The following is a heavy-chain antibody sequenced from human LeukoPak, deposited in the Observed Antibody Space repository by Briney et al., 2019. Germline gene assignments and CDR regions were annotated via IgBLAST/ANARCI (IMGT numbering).Heavy chain of an antibody. J-gene: IGHJ4*02. CDR2: IYYSGST. CDR3: ARGHYDILTGESYYFDY. V-gene: IGHV4-59*01. CDR1: GGSISSYY. D-gene: IGHD3-9*01. Sequence: SETLSLTCTVSGGSISSYYWSWIRQPPGKGREWSGYIYYSGSTNYNPSLTSRVTISLDTSKNQFSLKLSSVTAAATAVYYCARGHYDILTGESYYFDYWGQGTLVTVSS.